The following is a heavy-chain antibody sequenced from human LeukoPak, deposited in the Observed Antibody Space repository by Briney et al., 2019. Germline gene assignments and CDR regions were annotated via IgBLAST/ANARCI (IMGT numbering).Heavy chain of an antibody. CDR2: ISYDGSNK. D-gene: IGHD3-3*01. J-gene: IGHJ4*02. V-gene: IGHV3-30-3*01. Sequence: GGSLRLSCAASGFTFSNYAMHWVRQAPGKGLEWVAVISYDGSNKYYADSVKGRFTISRDNSKNTLYLQMNSLRAEDTAVYYCARGYYDFWSGYYSSHYFDYWGQGTLVTVSS. CDR3: ARGYYDFWSGYYSSHYFDY. CDR1: GFTFSNYA.